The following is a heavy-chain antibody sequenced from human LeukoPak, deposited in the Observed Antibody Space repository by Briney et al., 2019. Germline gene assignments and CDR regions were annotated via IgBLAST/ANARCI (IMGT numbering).Heavy chain of an antibody. V-gene: IGHV3-7*01. CDR3: ARDQWWQFIAVAITSYFDS. Sequence: GGSLRLSCVASGFTFNTYWMSWVRQAPGKGLEWVANIKPDGSEKYYMDSVKGRFTISRDNAKNSLYLQMNSLRAEDTAVYYCARDQWWQFIAVAITSYFDSWGQGTLVTVSS. D-gene: IGHD6-19*01. J-gene: IGHJ4*02. CDR1: GFTFNTYW. CDR2: IKPDGSEK.